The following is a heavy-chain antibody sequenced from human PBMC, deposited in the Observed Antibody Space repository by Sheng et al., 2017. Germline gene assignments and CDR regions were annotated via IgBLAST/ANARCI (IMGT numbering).Heavy chain of an antibody. CDR3: AREEIYYGSGRHDAFDI. D-gene: IGHD3-10*01. CDR1: GGSISSGSYY. Sequence: QVQLQESGPGLVKPSQTLSLTCTVSGGSISSGSYYWSWIRQPAGKGLEWIGRIYTSGSTNYNPSLKSRVTISVDTSKNQFSLKLSSVTAADTAVYYCAREEIYYGSGRHDAFDIWGQGTMVTVSS. J-gene: IGHJ3*02. CDR2: IYTSGST. V-gene: IGHV4-61*02.